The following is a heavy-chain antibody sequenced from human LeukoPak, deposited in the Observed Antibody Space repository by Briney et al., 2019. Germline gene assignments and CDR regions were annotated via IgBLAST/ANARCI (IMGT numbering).Heavy chain of an antibody. D-gene: IGHD3-10*01. CDR2: INHSGRT. CDR3: ARAYYSTSWFPH. Sequence: PSETLSLTCAVSGVSLSGYYWGWIRQTPGKGVEWIGEINHSGRTDYNPSLKSRVTISADTSKNQFSLELRSVTAADTAVYYCARAYYSTSWFPHWGQGALVTVSS. CDR1: GVSLSGYY. J-gene: IGHJ5*02. V-gene: IGHV4-34*01.